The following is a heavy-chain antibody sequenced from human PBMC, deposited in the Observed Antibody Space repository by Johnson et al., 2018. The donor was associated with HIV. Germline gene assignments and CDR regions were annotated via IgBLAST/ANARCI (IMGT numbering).Heavy chain of an antibody. CDR3: AKDRETFLEWLDAFDI. Sequence: VQLVESGGGLIQPGGSLRLSCAASGFTVSSNYMSWVRQAPGKGLEWVSVIYSGGSTYYADSVRGRFTISRDNSKNTLYLQMNILRVEDTAVYYCAKDRETFLEWLDAFDIWGQGTMVTVSS. CDR2: IYSGGST. D-gene: IGHD3-3*02. CDR1: GFTVSSNY. V-gene: IGHV3-53*01. J-gene: IGHJ3*02.